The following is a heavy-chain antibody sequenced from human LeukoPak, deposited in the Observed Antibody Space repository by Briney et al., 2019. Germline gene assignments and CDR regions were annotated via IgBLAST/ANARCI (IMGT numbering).Heavy chain of an antibody. Sequence: GQSMTLSSAASGLTFSSYDMTWVRQAQGKGLECVSAFSVSGVKTYYGDCVKGRFTISRDNAKNTLYLKMDSMIAEDTAVYYCAKRILLSGMDVWGQGTTVIVSS. J-gene: IGHJ6*02. CDR1: GLTFSSYD. V-gene: IGHV3-23*01. CDR3: AKRILLSGMDV. CDR2: FSVSGVKT. D-gene: IGHD2-15*01.